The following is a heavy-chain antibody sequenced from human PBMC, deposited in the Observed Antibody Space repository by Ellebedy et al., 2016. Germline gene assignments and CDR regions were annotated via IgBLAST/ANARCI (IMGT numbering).Heavy chain of an antibody. CDR1: TFIFTTHV. CDR2: ISEDGGTR. CDR3: ASGFEYGGLSPFQD. V-gene: IGHV3-30-3*01. D-gene: IGHD4-23*01. Sequence: GGSLRLSXAASTFIFTTHVMHWVRQTPDKGLDWLALISEDGGTRSYSDYVKGRFSISRNIPNNTLYLHMDSLKSEDSAVYYCASGFEYGGLSPFQDWGQGALVTVSS. J-gene: IGHJ4*02.